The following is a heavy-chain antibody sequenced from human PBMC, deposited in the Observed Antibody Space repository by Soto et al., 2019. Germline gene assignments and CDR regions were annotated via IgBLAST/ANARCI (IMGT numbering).Heavy chain of an antibody. J-gene: IGHJ4*02. Sequence: TSETLSLTCTVSFGSISTSNLCICFRPPPGKGLEWIGEVYHSGSTNYNPSFKSRVAMSVDKSKNQFSLKLNSVTAADTAVYYFARDKITGLFEYWGQGTLVTVSS. CDR1: FGSISTSNL. CDR3: ARDKITGLFEY. D-gene: IGHD2-8*02. V-gene: IGHV4-4*02. CDR2: VYHSGST.